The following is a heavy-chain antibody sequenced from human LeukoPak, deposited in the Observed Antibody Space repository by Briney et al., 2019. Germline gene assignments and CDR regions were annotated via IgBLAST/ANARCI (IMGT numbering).Heavy chain of an antibody. CDR3: SITPEGDDAFDI. CDR1: GFTFSSYA. Sequence: GGSLRLSCAASGFTFSSYAMSWVRQAPGKGLEWVSAISGSGDSTYYADSVKGRFTISRDNSKNTLYLQMNSLRAEDTAVYYCSITPEGDDAFDIWGQGTMVTVSS. J-gene: IGHJ3*02. V-gene: IGHV3-23*01. D-gene: IGHD1-14*01. CDR2: ISGSGDST.